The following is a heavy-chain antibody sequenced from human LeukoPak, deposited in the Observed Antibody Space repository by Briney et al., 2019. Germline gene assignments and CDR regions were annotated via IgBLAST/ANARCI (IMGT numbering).Heavy chain of an antibody. CDR2: IHQYGFTK. CDR1: TFTFNNFW. J-gene: IGHJ4*02. V-gene: IGHV3-7*04. CDR3: ARDRPWSYFDL. D-gene: IGHD3-3*01. Sequence: PGGSLRVSCAASTFTFNNFWLSWVRQAPGKGLEWVANIHQYGFTKQHAASLRGRFTTSRDNAKSSVHLQMSSLRADDTAVYYCARDRPWSYFDLWGQGTLVTVSS.